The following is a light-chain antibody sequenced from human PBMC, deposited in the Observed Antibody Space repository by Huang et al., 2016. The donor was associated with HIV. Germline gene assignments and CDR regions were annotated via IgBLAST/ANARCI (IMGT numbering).Light chain of an antibody. CDR2: GAS. J-gene: IGKJ2*01. Sequence: EIVMTQSPATLSVSPGERATLSCRASQSVSSNLAWYQQKPGQAPSVLSYGASTRATGIPARFSGSGSGTEFTLTISSLQSEDFAVYYCQQYNNWPPWYTFGQGTKLEIK. V-gene: IGKV3-15*01. CDR1: QSVSSN. CDR3: QQYNNWPPWYT.